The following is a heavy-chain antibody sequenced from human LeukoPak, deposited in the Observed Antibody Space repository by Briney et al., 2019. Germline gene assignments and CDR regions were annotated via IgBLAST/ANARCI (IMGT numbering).Heavy chain of an antibody. CDR2: ISGSGGNT. CDR3: AKGSYYYDSADYFDY. Sequence: GGSLRLSCAASGFTFSSYAMSWVRQAPGKGLEWVSTISGSGGNTYYADSVKGRFTISRDNSKNTLYLQMSSLRAEDTAVYYYAKGSYYYDSADYFDYWGQGTLVTVSA. V-gene: IGHV3-23*01. D-gene: IGHD3-16*01. CDR1: GFTFSSYA. J-gene: IGHJ4*02.